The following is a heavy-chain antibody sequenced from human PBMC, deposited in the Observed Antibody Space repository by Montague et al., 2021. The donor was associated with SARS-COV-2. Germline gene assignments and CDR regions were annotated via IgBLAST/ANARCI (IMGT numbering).Heavy chain of an antibody. D-gene: IGHD6-13*01. CDR2: IYYSGST. V-gene: IGHV4-39*01. CDR3: AGSPPGIAAAGTVAAFDI. CDR1: GGSISSSSYC. Sequence: SETLSLTCTVSGGSISSSSYCWGWIRQPPGKGLEWIGSIYYSGSTYYNPSLKSRVTISVDTSKNQFSLKLSSVAAADTAVYYCAGSPPGIAAAGTVAAFDIGGQGTMVTVSS. J-gene: IGHJ3*02.